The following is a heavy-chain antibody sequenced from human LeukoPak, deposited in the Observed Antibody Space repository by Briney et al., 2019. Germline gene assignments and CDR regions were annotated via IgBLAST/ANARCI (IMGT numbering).Heavy chain of an antibody. CDR1: GFTFYSDA. V-gene: IGHV3-23*01. Sequence: PGGSLTLSCAASGFTFYSDANYGCRRPPAEGLQGVSTFSCSGGSIYYADSVKGRFTISRDNSKNTLYLQMNSLRAEDTALYCCARDARHLSSTRGGLKESRGAFFDYWGQGTLVTVSS. CDR3: ARDARHLSSTRGGLKESRGAFFDY. J-gene: IGHJ4*02. CDR2: FSCSGGSI. D-gene: IGHD6-13*01.